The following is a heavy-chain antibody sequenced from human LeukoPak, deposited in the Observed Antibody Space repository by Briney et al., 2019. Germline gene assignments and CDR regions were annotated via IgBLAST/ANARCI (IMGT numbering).Heavy chain of an antibody. V-gene: IGHV3-48*01. CDR1: GFTFSSYS. Sequence: GGSLRLSCAASGFTFSSYSMNWVRQAPGKGLEWVSYISSSSSTIYYADSVKGRFTISRDNAKNSLYLQMNSLRAEDTAVYYGARDQGVQWLGIGAFDPWGQGTLVTVSS. CDR2: ISSSSSTI. J-gene: IGHJ5*02. D-gene: IGHD6-19*01. CDR3: ARDQGVQWLGIGAFDP.